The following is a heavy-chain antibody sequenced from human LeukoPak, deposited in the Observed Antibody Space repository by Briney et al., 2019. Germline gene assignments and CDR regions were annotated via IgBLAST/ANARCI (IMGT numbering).Heavy chain of an antibody. CDR1: GGTFSSYA. CDR3: ARGWLAETTVATPYNY. Sequence: SVKVSCKASGGTFSSYAISWVRQAPGQWLEWMGGIIPIFGKANYAQKFQGRVTITAVESMSTAYMEVSRLRSEDTAVYYCARGWLAETTVATPYNYWGQGTLVTVSS. D-gene: IGHD4-23*01. J-gene: IGHJ4*02. CDR2: IIPIFGKA. V-gene: IGHV1-69*13.